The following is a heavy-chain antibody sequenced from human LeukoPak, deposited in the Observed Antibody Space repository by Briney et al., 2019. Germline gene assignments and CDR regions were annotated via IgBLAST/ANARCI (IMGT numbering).Heavy chain of an antibody. J-gene: IGHJ4*02. CDR1: GGSFSGYY. CDR2: INHSGST. Sequence: SETLSLTRAVYGGSFSGYYWSWIRQPPGKGLEWIGEINHSGSTNYNPSLKSRVTISVDTSKNQFSLKLSSVTAADTAVYYCARGLWTYYYGSGSNIPLDYWGQGTLVTVSS. V-gene: IGHV4-34*01. CDR3: ARGLWTYYYGSGSNIPLDY. D-gene: IGHD3-10*01.